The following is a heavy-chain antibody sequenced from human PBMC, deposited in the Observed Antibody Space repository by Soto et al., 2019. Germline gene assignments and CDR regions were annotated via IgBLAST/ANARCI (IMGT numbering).Heavy chain of an antibody. CDR3: LKDAPHASIDD. V-gene: IGHV3-9*01. D-gene: IGHD3-16*01. J-gene: IGHJ4*02. CDR2: VSPTGDTV. Sequence: VQVVASGGGLVQPGRSLRLSCAVSGFRFEQYVMHWVRQAPGKGLECVSTVSPTGDTVAYADSVEGRFTVSRDNAKNSLYLQMNSLKGDDTGFYYCLKDAPHASIDDWGQGTLVTVSS. CDR1: GFRFEQYV.